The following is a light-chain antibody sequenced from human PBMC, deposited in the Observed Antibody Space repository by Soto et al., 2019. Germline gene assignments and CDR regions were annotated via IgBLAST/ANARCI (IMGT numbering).Light chain of an antibody. Sequence: QSALTQPASVSGSPGQSITISCTGTSSDVGGYNNVSWYQQHPGKAPKLMIYEVSNRPSGVSNRFSGSKSGNTASLTISGLQAEDEADYYCNSYTSSSTLVFATGTKVTVL. CDR1: SSDVGGYNN. V-gene: IGLV2-14*01. J-gene: IGLJ1*01. CDR2: EVS. CDR3: NSYTSSSTLV.